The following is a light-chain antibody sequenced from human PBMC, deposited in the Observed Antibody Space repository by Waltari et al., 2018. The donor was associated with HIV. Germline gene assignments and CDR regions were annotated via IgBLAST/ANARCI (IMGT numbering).Light chain of an antibody. CDR1: EHINRW. Sequence: DIQMTQSPSTLSDSLGDSVPITCRASEHINRWLAWYQQRPGQAPNLLIYHASSLDSGVPARFSGSGSGTEFTLTINSLQPDDFGTYFCQEYNRFTGTFGQGTKVEIK. J-gene: IGKJ1*01. CDR2: HAS. V-gene: IGKV1-5*01. CDR3: QEYNRFTGT.